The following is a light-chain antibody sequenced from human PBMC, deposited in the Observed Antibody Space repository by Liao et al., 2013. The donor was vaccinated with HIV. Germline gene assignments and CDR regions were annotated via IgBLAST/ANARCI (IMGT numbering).Light chain of an antibody. CDR2: QDN. V-gene: IGLV3-1*01. CDR3: QTWDRTTYV. Sequence: SSELTQSPSVSVSPGQTASITCSGDYLGDKYASWYQHKPGQAPVLVIYQDNKRPSGIPERFSGSNSGNTATLTISGTQAIDEADYYCQTWDRTTYVFGSGT. J-gene: IGLJ1*01. CDR1: YLGDKY.